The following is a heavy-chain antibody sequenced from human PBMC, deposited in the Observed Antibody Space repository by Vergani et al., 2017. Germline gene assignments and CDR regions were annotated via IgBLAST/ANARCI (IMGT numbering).Heavy chain of an antibody. D-gene: IGHD3-22*01. CDR1: GDSISSNNC. Sequence: QVQLQESGPGLVKPPGTLSLTCAVSGDSISSNNCWTWVRQPPGKGLEWIGEICHTEDTKYSPSLKSRVTVSVDESRNLFSLRLNSVTAADTAVYFCARVEYLDNSGYPSYEFWGQGILVTVSS. CDR2: ICHTEDT. V-gene: IGHV4-4*01. CDR3: ARVEYLDNSGYPSYEF. J-gene: IGHJ4*02.